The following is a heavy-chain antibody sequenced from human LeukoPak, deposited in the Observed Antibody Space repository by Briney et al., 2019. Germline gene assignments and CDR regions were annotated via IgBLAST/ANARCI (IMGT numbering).Heavy chain of an antibody. V-gene: IGHV4-34*01. CDR3: TSSSYRSFYDSSGYYPFDY. J-gene: IGHJ4*02. Sequence: SETLSLTCAVYGGSFSGYYWSWIRQPPGKGLEWIGEINHSGSTNYNPSLKSRVIISVDTSKNQFSLKLSSVTAADTAVYYCTSSSYRSFYDSSGYYPFDYWGQGTLVTVSS. D-gene: IGHD3-22*01. CDR2: INHSGST. CDR1: GGSFSGYY.